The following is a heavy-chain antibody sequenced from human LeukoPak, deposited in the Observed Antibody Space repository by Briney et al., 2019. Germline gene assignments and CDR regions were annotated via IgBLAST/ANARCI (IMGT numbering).Heavy chain of an antibody. V-gene: IGHV4-31*03. CDR3: ARAPYVDTAMVDY. CDR2: IYYSGST. D-gene: IGHD5-18*01. J-gene: IGHJ4*02. CDR1: GGSISSGGYY. Sequence: SETLSLTCTVSGGSISSGGYYWSWIRQHPGKGLEWIGYIYYSGSTYYNPSLKSRVTISVDTSKNQFSLKLSSVTAADTAVYYCARAPYVDTAMVDYWGQGTLVTVSS.